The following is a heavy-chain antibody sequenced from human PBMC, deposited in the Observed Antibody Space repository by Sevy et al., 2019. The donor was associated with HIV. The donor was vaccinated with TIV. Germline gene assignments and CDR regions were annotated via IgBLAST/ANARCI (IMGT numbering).Heavy chain of an antibody. Sequence: GGSLRLSCAASGFAFSNYAMHWVRQAPGKGLEWVAVIGYDTINKDYADSVKGRFTISRDNPKNTLYLQMNSLRAEDTAVYYCAKFPPERAFDIWGQGTMVTVSS. CDR2: IGYDTINK. V-gene: IGHV3-30*18. CDR1: GFAFSNYA. J-gene: IGHJ3*02. CDR3: AKFPPERAFDI.